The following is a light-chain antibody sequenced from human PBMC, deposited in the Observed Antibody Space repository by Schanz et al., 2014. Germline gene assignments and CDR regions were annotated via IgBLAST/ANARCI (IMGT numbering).Light chain of an antibody. J-gene: IGKJ1*01. Sequence: EIVLTQSPGTLSLSPGERATLSCRASQSVSSSYLAWYRQKPGQAPRLLIYGASSRATGIPDRFSGSGSGTDFTLTISRLEPEDFAVYYCQQYGMTFGQGTKVEVK. CDR2: GAS. V-gene: IGKV3-20*01. CDR1: QSVSSSY. CDR3: QQYGMT.